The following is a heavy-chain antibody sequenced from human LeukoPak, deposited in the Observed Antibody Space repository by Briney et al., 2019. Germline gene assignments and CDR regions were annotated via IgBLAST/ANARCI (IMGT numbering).Heavy chain of an antibody. J-gene: IGHJ4*02. CDR2: ITSSGSTI. Sequence: RGSLRLSCAASGFTFNIYEMNWVRQAPGKGLEWVSYITSSGSTIHYADSVKGRFTISRDNAKNSLNLQLSSLRAEDTAVYYCARARCGDDCFPPYYFDSWGQGTLVTVSS. V-gene: IGHV3-48*03. D-gene: IGHD2-21*02. CDR3: ARARCGDDCFPPYYFDS. CDR1: GFTFNIYE.